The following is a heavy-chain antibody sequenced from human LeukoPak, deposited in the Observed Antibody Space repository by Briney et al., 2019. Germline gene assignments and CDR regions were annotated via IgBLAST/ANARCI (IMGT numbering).Heavy chain of an antibody. CDR2: IGNNGGGI. J-gene: IGHJ4*02. CDR3: AKDFRIGYSAHFDY. CDR1: GFTFSTYT. Sequence: GGSLRLSCAASGFTFSTYTMYWVRHPPGKRLEWVSIIGNNGGGIHYADSVRGRFTISRDNSKNTLYLQMDSLRGEDTAVYYCAKDFRIGYSAHFDYWGQGALVTVSS. V-gene: IGHV3-23*01. D-gene: IGHD2-21*01.